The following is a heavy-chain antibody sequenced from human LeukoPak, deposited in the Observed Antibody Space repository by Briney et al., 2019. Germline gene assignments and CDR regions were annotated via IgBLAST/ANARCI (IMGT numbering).Heavy chain of an antibody. CDR3: AKGNSGSYSQDWFDP. J-gene: IGHJ5*02. Sequence: GGSLRLSCAASGFMFSSYWMSWVRQAPGKGLEWVANIKQGGSEKYYVDSVKGRFTISRDNAKNSLYLQMNSLRAEDMALYYCAKGNSGSYSQDWFDPWGQGTLVTVSS. D-gene: IGHD1-26*01. V-gene: IGHV3-7*03. CDR1: GFMFSSYW. CDR2: IKQGGSEK.